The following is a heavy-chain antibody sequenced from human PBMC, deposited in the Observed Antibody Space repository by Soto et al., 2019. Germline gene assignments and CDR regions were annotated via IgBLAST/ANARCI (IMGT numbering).Heavy chain of an antibody. CDR3: AKEFCDPNGCYGRWLDP. J-gene: IGHJ5*02. CDR1: GGSISSFY. Sequence: VQLQESGPGLAKPSETLSLTCTVSGGSISSFYWSWIRQPPGKGLEWIGNVFCSGSTIYNPSLKSRVTIAVDTSKNQFSLKMSPVTAADTAVYYCAKEFCDPNGCYGRWLDPWGQGTLVTVSS. V-gene: IGHV4-59*01. CDR2: VFCSGST. D-gene: IGHD2-15*01.